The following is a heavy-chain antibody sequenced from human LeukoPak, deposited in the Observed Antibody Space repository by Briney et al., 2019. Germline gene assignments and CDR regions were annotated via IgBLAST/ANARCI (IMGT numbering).Heavy chain of an antibody. V-gene: IGHV3-7*01. CDR2: IKQDGSEQ. J-gene: IGHJ4*02. CDR1: GFTFSNYW. D-gene: IGHD6-13*01. Sequence: GGSLRLSCAASGFTFSNYWMSWVRQAPGKGLEWLANIKQDGSEQYYVDSVKGRFTISRDNAKNSLYLQMNSLRAEDTAVYYCARDYSSSSTGFDYWGQGTLVTVSS. CDR3: ARDYSSSSTGFDY.